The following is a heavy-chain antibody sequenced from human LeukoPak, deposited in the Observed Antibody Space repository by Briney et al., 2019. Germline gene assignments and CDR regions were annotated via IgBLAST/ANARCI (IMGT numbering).Heavy chain of an antibody. CDR1: GFTFSSYG. J-gene: IGHJ6*03. CDR3: ATDLHYGSGSYRSDYYYYYYMDV. D-gene: IGHD3-10*01. CDR2: IWFDGSNK. V-gene: IGHV3-33*08. Sequence: RALRLSCAASGFTFSSYGMHWVRQAPGKGLEWVAGIWFDGSNKDYADSVEGRFTISRDNSKNTLYLQMNSLRAEDTAVYYCATDLHYGSGSYRSDYYYYYYMDVWGKGTTVTVSS.